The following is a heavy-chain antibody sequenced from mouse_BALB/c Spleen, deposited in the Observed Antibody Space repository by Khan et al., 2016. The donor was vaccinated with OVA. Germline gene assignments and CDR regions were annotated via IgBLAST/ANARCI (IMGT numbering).Heavy chain of an antibody. Sequence: QVRLQQSGPGLVQPSQSLSITCTVSGFSLTIYGVHWVRQSPGKGLEWLGVIWSGGRTAYNAAFISRLSISKDNSKNQVFFKMNSLQADDTAISXCARHSNRYDCTYWGQGTLVTVSA. J-gene: IGHJ3*01. CDR3: ARHSNRYDCTY. V-gene: IGHV2-4-1*01. D-gene: IGHD2-14*01. CDR1: GFSLTIYG. CDR2: IWSGGRT.